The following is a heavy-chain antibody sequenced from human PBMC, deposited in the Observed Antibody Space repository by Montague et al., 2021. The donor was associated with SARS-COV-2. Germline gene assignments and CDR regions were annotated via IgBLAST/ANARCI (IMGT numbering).Heavy chain of an antibody. Sequence: SETLSLTCTVTGGSISSSSYYWGWIRQPPGTGLEWIGSIYYSGSTYYNPSLKSRVTISVDTSKNQFSLKLSSVTAADTAVYYCARIRIGVWGSYRYFDYWGHGTTVTLSS. J-gene: IGHJ4*01. D-gene: IGHD3-16*02. V-gene: IGHV4-39*01. CDR1: GGSISSSSYY. CDR3: ARIRIGVWGSYRYFDY. CDR2: IYYSGST.